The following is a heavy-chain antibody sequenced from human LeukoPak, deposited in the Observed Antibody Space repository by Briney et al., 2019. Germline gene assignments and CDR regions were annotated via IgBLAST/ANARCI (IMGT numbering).Heavy chain of an antibody. J-gene: IGHJ3*02. CDR2: IYYSGST. Sequence: SETLSLTCTVSGGSISSYYWSWIRQPPGKGLEWIGYIYYSGSTNYNPSLKSRVTISVDRSKNQFSLKLSSVTAADTAVYYCARDPPYYYDSSENAFDIWGQGTMVTVSS. D-gene: IGHD3-22*01. V-gene: IGHV4-59*12. CDR1: GGSISSYY. CDR3: ARDPPYYYDSSENAFDI.